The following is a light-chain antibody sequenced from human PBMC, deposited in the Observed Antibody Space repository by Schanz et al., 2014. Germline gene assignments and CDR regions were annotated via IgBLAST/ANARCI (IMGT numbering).Light chain of an antibody. CDR3: STYAGSIYV. Sequence: QSALTQPPSASGSPGQSVTISCAGTSSDVGGYNHVSWYRQDPGKAPKLIIYEVSKRPSGVPDRFSGSKSGNTASLTVSGIQAEDESDYYCSTYAGSIYVFGTGTKLTV. V-gene: IGLV2-8*01. J-gene: IGLJ1*01. CDR1: SSDVGGYNH. CDR2: EVS.